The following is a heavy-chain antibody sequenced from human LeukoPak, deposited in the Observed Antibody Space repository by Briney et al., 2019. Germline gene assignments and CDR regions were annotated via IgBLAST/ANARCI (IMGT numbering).Heavy chain of an antibody. Sequence: SETLSLTCTVSGGSLSSGTYYWSWIRQPAGKGLEWIGRVYTSGSTDYNPSLKTRVTISVDTSKNQFSLKLSSVTAADTAVYYCARDQWLGRLEGYGMDVWGQGTTVTVSS. CDR2: VYTSGST. CDR1: GGSLSSGTYY. V-gene: IGHV4-61*02. J-gene: IGHJ6*02. CDR3: ARDQWLGRLEGYGMDV. D-gene: IGHD6-19*01.